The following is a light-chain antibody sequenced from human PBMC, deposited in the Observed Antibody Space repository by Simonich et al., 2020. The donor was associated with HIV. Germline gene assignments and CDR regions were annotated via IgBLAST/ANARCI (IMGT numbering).Light chain of an antibody. CDR1: QTISSW. Sequence: DIQMTQSPSTLSESVGDSVTITCLASQTISSWLAWNQQKPGKAPNLLIYKASSLESGVSSRFSGSGSGTEFTLTISGLQPDDFATYYCQHRGTFGQGTKVEI. V-gene: IGKV1-5*03. J-gene: IGKJ1*01. CDR3: QHRGT. CDR2: KAS.